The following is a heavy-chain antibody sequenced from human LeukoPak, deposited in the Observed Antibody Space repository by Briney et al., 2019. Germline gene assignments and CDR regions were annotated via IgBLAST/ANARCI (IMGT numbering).Heavy chain of an antibody. CDR3: ARGREYCSSTSCYAVPLRRRKGMDV. CDR2: INHSGST. CDR1: GLSFSGYY. J-gene: IGHJ6*02. Sequence: PSETLSLTCAVYGLSFSGYYWSWIRQPPGKGLEWIGEINHSGSTNYNPSLKSRVTISVDTSKNQFSLKLSSVTAADTAVYYCARGREYCSSTSCYAVPLRRRKGMDVWGQGTTVTVSS. D-gene: IGHD2-2*01. V-gene: IGHV4-34*01.